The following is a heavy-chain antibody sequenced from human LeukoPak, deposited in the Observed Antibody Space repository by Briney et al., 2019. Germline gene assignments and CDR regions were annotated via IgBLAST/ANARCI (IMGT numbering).Heavy chain of an antibody. Sequence: EASVKVSCKASGGTFSSYAISWVRQAPGQGLEWMGRIIPILGIANYAQKFQGRVTITADKSTSTAYMELSSLRSEDTAVYYCARTGGYSYGFDYWGQGTLVTVSS. CDR1: GGTFSSYA. CDR2: IIPILGIA. D-gene: IGHD5-18*01. J-gene: IGHJ4*02. CDR3: ARTGGYSYGFDY. V-gene: IGHV1-69*04.